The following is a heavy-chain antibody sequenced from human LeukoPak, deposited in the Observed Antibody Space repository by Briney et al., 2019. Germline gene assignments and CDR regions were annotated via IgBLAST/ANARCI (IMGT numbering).Heavy chain of an antibody. Sequence: SETLSLTCTVSGGSISSGSYYWSWIRQPPGKGLEWIGEIIHSGSTNYNPSLKSRVTISIDTSKNRFSLNLGSVTAADTAVYYCARLIVPPTRPIDYWGQGTLVTVSS. J-gene: IGHJ4*02. CDR2: IIHSGST. D-gene: IGHD2/OR15-2a*01. V-gene: IGHV4-39*02. CDR3: ARLIVPPTRPIDY. CDR1: GGSISSGSYY.